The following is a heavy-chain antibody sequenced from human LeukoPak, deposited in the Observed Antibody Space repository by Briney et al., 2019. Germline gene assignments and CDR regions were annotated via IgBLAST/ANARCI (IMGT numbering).Heavy chain of an antibody. CDR3: ARARGGDDYISP. D-gene: IGHD4-11*01. Sequence: GGSLRLSCAASGFTFSSYAMSWVRQAPGKGLEWVSAISGSGGSTYYADSVKGRFTISRDNAKNSLYLQMNSLRAEDTAVYYCARARGGDDYISPWGQGTLVTVSS. CDR2: ISGSGGST. V-gene: IGHV3-23*01. J-gene: IGHJ4*02. CDR1: GFTFSSYA.